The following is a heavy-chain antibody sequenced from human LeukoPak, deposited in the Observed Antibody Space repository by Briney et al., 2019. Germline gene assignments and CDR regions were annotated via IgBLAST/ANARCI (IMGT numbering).Heavy chain of an antibody. Sequence: PPGGSLRLSCAAAGFTLSSYAMSWVRQAPGEGLEWVSAISGSGGSTYYADSVKGRFTISRDNSKNTLYLQMNSLRAEDTAVYYCAKGGYDFWSGYPRFDHWGQGTLVTVSS. CDR3: AKGGYDFWSGYPRFDH. CDR1: GFTLSSYA. D-gene: IGHD3-3*01. J-gene: IGHJ5*02. V-gene: IGHV3-23*01. CDR2: ISGSGGST.